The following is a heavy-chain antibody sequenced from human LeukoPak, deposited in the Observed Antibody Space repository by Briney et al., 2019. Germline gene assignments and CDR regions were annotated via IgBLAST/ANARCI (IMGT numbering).Heavy chain of an antibody. CDR1: GGSISSSSYY. CDR2: IYYSGST. D-gene: IGHD3-3*01. V-gene: IGHV4-39*01. Sequence: PSETLSLTCTVSGGSISSSSYYWGWIRQPPGKGLEWIGSIYYSGSTYYNPSLKSRVTISVDTSKNQFSLKLSSVTAAGTAVYYCTRHVEVRSGYYFWFDPWGQGTLVTVSS. J-gene: IGHJ5*02. CDR3: TRHVEVRSGYYFWFDP.